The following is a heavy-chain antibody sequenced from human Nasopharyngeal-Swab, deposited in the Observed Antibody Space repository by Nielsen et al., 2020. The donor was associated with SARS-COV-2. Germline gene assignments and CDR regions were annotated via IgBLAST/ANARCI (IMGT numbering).Heavy chain of an antibody. CDR1: GGTFSSYA. Sequence: SVKVSCKASGGTFSSYAISWVRQAPGQGLEWMGGIIPILGTANYAQKFQGRVTITADESTSTAYMELSSLRSEDTAVYYCARGSSAATLGGLDYWGQGTLVTVSS. CDR3: ARGSSAATLGGLDY. J-gene: IGHJ4*02. D-gene: IGHD2-15*01. CDR2: IIPILGTA. V-gene: IGHV1-69*13.